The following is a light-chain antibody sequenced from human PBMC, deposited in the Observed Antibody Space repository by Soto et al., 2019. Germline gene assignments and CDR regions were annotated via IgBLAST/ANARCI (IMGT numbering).Light chain of an antibody. Sequence: QSALTQPPSASGSPGQSVTISCTGTSSDVGGYNYVSWHQQHTGKAPKLMIYEVSKRPSGVPDRFSGSKSGNTASLTVSGLQAEDEADYYCSSYAGSNNLDVFGTGTKLTV. CDR3: SSYAGSNNLDV. CDR1: SSDVGGYNY. CDR2: EVS. J-gene: IGLJ1*01. V-gene: IGLV2-8*01.